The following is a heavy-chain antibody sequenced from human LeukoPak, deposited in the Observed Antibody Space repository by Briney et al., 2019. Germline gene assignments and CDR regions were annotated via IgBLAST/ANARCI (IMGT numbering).Heavy chain of an antibody. V-gene: IGHV4-38-2*01. CDR2: IYHSGST. Sequence: PSETLSLTCAVSGYPISSGYYWGWIRQPPGKGLEWIGSIYHSGSTYYNPSLKSRVTISVDTSKNQFSLKLSSVTAADTAVYYCASNEYSSSSVDYWGQGTLVTVSS. D-gene: IGHD6-6*01. J-gene: IGHJ4*02. CDR1: GYPISSGYY. CDR3: ASNEYSSSSVDY.